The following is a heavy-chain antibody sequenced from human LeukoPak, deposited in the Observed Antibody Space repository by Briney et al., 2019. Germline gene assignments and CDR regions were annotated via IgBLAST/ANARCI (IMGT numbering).Heavy chain of an antibody. J-gene: IGHJ3*02. CDR3: ARVPTMIVVDDAFDI. V-gene: IGHV3-21*01. D-gene: IGHD3-22*01. CDR1: GFTFSSYS. Sequence: GGSLRLSCAVSGFTFSSYSMNWVRQAPGKGLEWVSSISSSSSYIYYADSVKGRFTISRDNAKNSLYLQMNSLRAEDTAVYYCARVPTMIVVDDAFDIWGQGTMVTVSS. CDR2: ISSSSSYI.